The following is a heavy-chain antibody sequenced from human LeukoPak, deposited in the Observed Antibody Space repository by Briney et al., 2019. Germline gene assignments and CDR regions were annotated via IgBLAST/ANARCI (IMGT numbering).Heavy chain of an antibody. CDR3: ARYSSSLGLFDP. J-gene: IGHJ5*02. Sequence: SETLSFTCTVSGGSISSYYWSWIRQPPGKGLEWIGYIYYSGSTNYNPYLKSRVTISVDTSKNQFSLKLSSVTAADTAVYYCARYSSSLGLFDPWGQGTLVTVSS. CDR2: IYYSGST. CDR1: GGSISSYY. V-gene: IGHV4-59*08. D-gene: IGHD6-13*01.